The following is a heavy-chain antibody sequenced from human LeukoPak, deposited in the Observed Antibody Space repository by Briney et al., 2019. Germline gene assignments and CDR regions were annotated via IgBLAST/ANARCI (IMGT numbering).Heavy chain of an antibody. Sequence: ASVKVSCKASGYTFTSYGISLVRQAPGQGLEWMGWSSAYNGNTNYAQKLQGRVTMTTDTSTSTAYMELRSLRSDDTAVYYCAGDTSGYSGPQKRTFDYWGQGTLVTVSS. CDR1: GYTFTSYG. V-gene: IGHV1-18*01. CDR3: AGDTSGYSGPQKRTFDY. J-gene: IGHJ4*02. CDR2: SSAYNGNT. D-gene: IGHD6-13*01.